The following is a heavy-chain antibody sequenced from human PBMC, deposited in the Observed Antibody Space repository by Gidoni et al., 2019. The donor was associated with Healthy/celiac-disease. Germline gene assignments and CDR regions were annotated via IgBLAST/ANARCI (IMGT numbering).Heavy chain of an antibody. CDR3: ARDLYGDYFDY. CDR2: IYSGGST. Sequence: EVQLVESGGGLVQPGGSLRLSCAASGFTVSSNYMSWVRQAPGKGLEWVSVIYSGGSTYYADSVKGRFTISRDNSKNTLYLQMNSLRAEDTAVYYCARDLYGDYFDYWGQGTLVTVSS. D-gene: IGHD4-17*01. J-gene: IGHJ4*02. V-gene: IGHV3-66*01. CDR1: GFTVSSNY.